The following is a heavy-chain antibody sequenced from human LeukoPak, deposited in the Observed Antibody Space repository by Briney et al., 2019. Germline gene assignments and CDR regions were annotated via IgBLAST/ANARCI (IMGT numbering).Heavy chain of an antibody. Sequence: PGGSLRLSCAASGFTFSSYAMSWVRQAPGKGLEWVSAISGSGGSTYYADSVKGRFTISRDNSKNTLYLQINSLRAEDTAVYYCAKGVTMIVVVITVDYWGQGTLVTVSS. CDR1: GFTFSSYA. J-gene: IGHJ4*02. CDR3: AKGVTMIVVVITVDY. D-gene: IGHD3-22*01. V-gene: IGHV3-23*01. CDR2: ISGSGGST.